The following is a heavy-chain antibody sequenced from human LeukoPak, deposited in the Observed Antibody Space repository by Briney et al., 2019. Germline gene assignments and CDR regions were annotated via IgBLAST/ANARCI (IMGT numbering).Heavy chain of an antibody. CDR3: ARRSKGCSSTSCYTDH. Sequence: GGSLRLSCAASGFTFSSYSMNWVRQAPGKGLEWLSYISSSSSTIYYADSVKGRFTISRDNAKNSLYLQMNSLRDEDTAVYYCARRSKGCSSTSCYTDHWGQGTLVTVSS. CDR1: GFTFSSYS. CDR2: ISSSSSTI. J-gene: IGHJ4*02. V-gene: IGHV3-48*02. D-gene: IGHD2-2*02.